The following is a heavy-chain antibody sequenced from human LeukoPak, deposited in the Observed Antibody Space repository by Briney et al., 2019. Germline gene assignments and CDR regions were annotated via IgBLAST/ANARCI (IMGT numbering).Heavy chain of an antibody. Sequence: PGGSLRLSCAASGFTFSSYAMHWVRQAPGKGLEWVAVISYDGSNKYYADSVKGRFTISRDNSENTLYLQMNSLRAEDTAVYYCARDKTYSGYHYYYGMDVWGKGTTVTVSS. D-gene: IGHD5-12*01. J-gene: IGHJ6*04. CDR2: ISYDGSNK. V-gene: IGHV3-30*04. CDR3: ARDKTYSGYHYYYGMDV. CDR1: GFTFSSYA.